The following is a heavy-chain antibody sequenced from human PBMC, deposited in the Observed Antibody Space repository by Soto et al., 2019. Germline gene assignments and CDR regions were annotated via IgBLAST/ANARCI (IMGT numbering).Heavy chain of an antibody. V-gene: IGHV1-46*03. CDR1: GYTFTSYY. CDR2: INPSGGST. J-gene: IGHJ4*01. Sequence: GASVKVSCKASGYTFTSYYMHWVRQAPGQGLEWMGIINPSGGSTSYAQKFQGRVTMTRDTSTSTVYMELSSLRSEDTAVYYCARDRRKAEYCTGGSRLGSLWDYWG. CDR3: ARDRRKAEYCTGGSRLGSLWDY. D-gene: IGHD2-15*01.